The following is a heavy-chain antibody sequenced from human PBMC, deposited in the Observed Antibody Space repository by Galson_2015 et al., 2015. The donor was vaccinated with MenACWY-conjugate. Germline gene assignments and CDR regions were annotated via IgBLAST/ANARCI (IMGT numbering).Heavy chain of an antibody. CDR2: ISSSSSYI. Sequence: SLRLSCAASGFTFSSYSMDWVRQAPGKGLEWVSSISSSSSYIYYADSVKGRFTISRDNAKNSLYLQMNSLRAEDTAVYYCARAIAAAGTAWGQGTLVTVSS. J-gene: IGHJ4*02. D-gene: IGHD6-13*01. CDR3: ARAIAAAGTA. V-gene: IGHV3-21*01. CDR1: GFTFSSYS.